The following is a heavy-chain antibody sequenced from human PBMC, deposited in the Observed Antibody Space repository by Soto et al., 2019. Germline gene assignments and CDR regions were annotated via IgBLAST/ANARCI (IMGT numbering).Heavy chain of an antibody. V-gene: IGHV4-34*01. CDR1: GGSFSGYY. J-gene: IGHJ6*02. CDR2: INHSGST. Sequence: PSETLSLTCAVYGGSFSGYYWSWIRQPPGKGLEWIGEINHSGSTNYNPSLKSRVTISVDTSKNQFSLKLSSVTAEDTAVYYCARERRTYYYGMDVWGQGTTVTVSS. CDR3: ARERRTYYYGMDV.